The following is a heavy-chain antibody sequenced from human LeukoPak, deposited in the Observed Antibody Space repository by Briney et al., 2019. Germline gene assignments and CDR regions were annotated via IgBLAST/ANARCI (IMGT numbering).Heavy chain of an antibody. D-gene: IGHD2-21*02. CDR1: GFTFSSYA. CDR3: PTDWVVVTD. J-gene: IGHJ4*02. V-gene: IGHV3-23*01. CDR2: ISGSGGST. Sequence: GGSLRLSCAASGFTFSSYAMSWVRQAPGNGLEWVSAISGSGGSTYYADSVKGRFTISRDNSKNTLYLQMNSLRAEDAAVYYCPTDWVVVTDWGQGTLVTVSS.